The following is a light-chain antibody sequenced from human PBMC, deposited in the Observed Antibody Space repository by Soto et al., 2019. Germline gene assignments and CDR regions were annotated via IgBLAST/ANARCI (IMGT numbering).Light chain of an antibody. CDR2: GAS. V-gene: IGKV3-20*01. Sequence: EIVLTQSPGTLSLSPGERATLSCRASQSVSSSYLAWYQQKPGQAPRLLIYGASSRATGIPDRFSGSGSGTDFTLTISSLEPEDFAVYYCQQYGNSPQTVGQGTKVDSK. J-gene: IGKJ1*01. CDR3: QQYGNSPQT. CDR1: QSVSSSY.